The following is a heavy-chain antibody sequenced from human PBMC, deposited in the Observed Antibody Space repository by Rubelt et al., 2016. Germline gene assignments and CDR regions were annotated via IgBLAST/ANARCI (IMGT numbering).Heavy chain of an antibody. CDR3: ARMATTTGWFDP. CDR2: FDPEDGEK. CDR1: GYTLTELS. J-gene: IGHJ5*02. D-gene: IGHD5-24*01. V-gene: IGHV1-24*01. Sequence: QVQLVQSGAEVKKPGASVKVSCKVSGYTLTELSMHWVRQAPGKGLEWMGGFDPEDGEKNYDKKFQGRGTRTEDKSTDTAYMELRSLRADDTAVYYCARMATTTGWFDPWGQGTLVTVSS.